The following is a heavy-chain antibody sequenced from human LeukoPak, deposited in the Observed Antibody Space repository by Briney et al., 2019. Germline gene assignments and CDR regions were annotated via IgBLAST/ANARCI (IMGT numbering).Heavy chain of an antibody. CDR2: INHSGST. CDR3: ARGGPSTVTTNWFDP. V-gene: IGHV4-34*01. D-gene: IGHD4-17*01. J-gene: IGHJ5*02. CDR1: IESFSEYY. Sequence: PSDTLSLTCAVSIESFSEYYWSWIRQSPGKGLEWIGEINHSGSTNYNPSLKSRVTISVDTSKNQFSLKLSSVTAADTAVYYCARGGPSTVTTNWFDPWGQGTLVTVSS.